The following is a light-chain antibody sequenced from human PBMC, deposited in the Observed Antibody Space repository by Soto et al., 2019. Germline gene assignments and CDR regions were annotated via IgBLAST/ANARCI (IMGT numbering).Light chain of an antibody. CDR3: SSYTSSSTLEV. V-gene: IGLV2-14*01. J-gene: IGLJ1*01. CDR2: DVS. Sequence: QSALTQPASVSGSPGQSITISCTGTSSDVGGYNYVSWYQQHPGKAPKLMIYDVSNRPSGVSNRFSGSKSGNTACLTISGLQAEDEADYYCSSYTSSSTLEVFGTGTKLTVL. CDR1: SSDVGGYNY.